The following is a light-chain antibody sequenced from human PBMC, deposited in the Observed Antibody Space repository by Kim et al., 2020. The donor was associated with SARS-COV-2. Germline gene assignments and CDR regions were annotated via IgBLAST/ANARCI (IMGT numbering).Light chain of an antibody. CDR2: GAT. J-gene: IGKJ1*01. CDR1: QSVWGCI. V-gene: IGKV3-20*01. Sequence: GKKATQHCGGSQSVWGCILAMYPHAPVQSPRHLIYGATSKTAGIPTRLCGSRCGTDFTLNVRRLEAGDFAVYYCQQYSSSPSAFGQGTEVDIK. CDR3: QQYSSSPSA.